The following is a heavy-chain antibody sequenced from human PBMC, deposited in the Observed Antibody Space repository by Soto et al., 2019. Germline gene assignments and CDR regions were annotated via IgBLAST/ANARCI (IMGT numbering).Heavy chain of an antibody. CDR1: GFTFPNYA. D-gene: IGHD6-25*01. J-gene: IGHJ3*02. Sequence: EVRLLESGGGLVQPGGSLRLSCFASGFTFPNYAMSWVRQAPGKGLEWVSVVTGRASSTYYADSVEGRFTISRDNSRNTLFLQMNSLAAEDTAVYYCAKHLPSKKKQRLWADAFPIWGQWTMLTVSS. V-gene: IGHV3-23*01. CDR2: VTGRASST. CDR3: AKHLPSKKKQRLWADAFPI.